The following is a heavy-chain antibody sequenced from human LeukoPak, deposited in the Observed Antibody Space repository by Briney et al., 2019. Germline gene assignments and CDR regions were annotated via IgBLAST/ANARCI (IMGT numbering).Heavy chain of an antibody. D-gene: IGHD3-9*01. CDR2: INAGNGNT. V-gene: IGHV1-3*01. CDR3: ARDRSYYDILTGDKHFDY. Sequence: ASVKVSCKASGYTFTSYAMHWVRQAPGQRLEWMGWINAGNGNTKYSQKFQGRVTITRDTSASTAYMELSSLRSEGTALYYCARDRSYYDILTGDKHFDYWGQGTLVTVSS. J-gene: IGHJ4*02. CDR1: GYTFTSYA.